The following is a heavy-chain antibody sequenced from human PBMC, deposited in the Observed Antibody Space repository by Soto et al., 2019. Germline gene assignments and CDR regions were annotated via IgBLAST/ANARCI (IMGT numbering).Heavy chain of an antibody. D-gene: IGHD3-22*01. J-gene: IGHJ4*02. CDR2: IYHSGSS. Sequence: SETVSLTCSVSGDCISSADYYWSWIRQPPGRGLEWIAYIYHSGSSDYNPSLRSRVTTAVDTSKNQFSLKLSSVTAADTAVYFCARSISGYYFFDQWGQGTLVTVSS. CDR1: GDCISSADYY. CDR3: ARSISGYYFFDQ. V-gene: IGHV4-30-4*01.